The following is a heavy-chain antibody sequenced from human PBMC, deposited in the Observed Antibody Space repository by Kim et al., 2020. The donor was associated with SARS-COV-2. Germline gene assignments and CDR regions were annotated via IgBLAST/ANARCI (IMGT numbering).Heavy chain of an antibody. V-gene: IGHV3-21*01. D-gene: IGHD5-18*01. CDR3: ARDRIQLGFDY. CDR1: GFTFSSYS. Sequence: GGSLRLSCAASGFTFSSYSMNWVRQAPGKGPEWVSSISSSSSYIYYADSVKGRFTISRDNAKNSLYLQMNSLRAEDTAVYYCARDRIQLGFDYWGQGTLVTVSS. J-gene: IGHJ4*02. CDR2: ISSSSSYI.